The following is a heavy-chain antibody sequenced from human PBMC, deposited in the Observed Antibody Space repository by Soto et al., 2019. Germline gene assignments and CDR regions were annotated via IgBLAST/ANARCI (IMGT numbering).Heavy chain of an antibody. J-gene: IGHJ3*02. V-gene: IGHV3-33*01. D-gene: IGHD6-19*01. CDR2: IWYDGSNK. CDR1: GFTFSSYG. Sequence: GGSLRLSCAASGFTFSSYGMHWVRQAPGKGLEWVAVIWYDGSNKYYADSVKGRYTISRGDSKNTVYLQMNSLGAEDTAVYYCTRDPLIAVAAYDAFDIWGQGTSVTVSS. CDR3: TRDPLIAVAAYDAFDI.